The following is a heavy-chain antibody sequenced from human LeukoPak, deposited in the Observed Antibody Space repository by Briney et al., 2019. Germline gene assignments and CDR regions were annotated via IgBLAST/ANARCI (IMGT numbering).Heavy chain of an antibody. J-gene: IGHJ4*02. CDR1: GFTFSSYS. V-gene: IGHV3-48*01. CDR3: AGSIVGATMDDY. D-gene: IGHD1-26*01. CDR2: ISSSSTI. Sequence: GGSLRLSCAASGFTFSSYSMNWVRQAPGKGLEWVSYISSSSTIYYADSVKGRFTISRDNAKNSLYLQMNSLRAEDTAVYYCAGSIVGATMDDYWGQGTLVTVSS.